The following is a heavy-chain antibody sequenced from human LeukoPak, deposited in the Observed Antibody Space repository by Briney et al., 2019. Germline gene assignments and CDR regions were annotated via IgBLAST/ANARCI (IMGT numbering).Heavy chain of an antibody. CDR3: ARGMWELLFDY. V-gene: IGHV3-66*01. CDR2: LYSTGTT. J-gene: IGHJ4*02. CDR1: GFTVSTNY. D-gene: IGHD1-26*01. Sequence: GGSLRLSCAVSGFTVSTNYMSWVRQAPGKGLEWVSILYSTGTTYYADSVKGRFTISRDNSKNTLYLQMNSLRAEDTAVYYCARGMWELLFDYWGQGTLVTVSS.